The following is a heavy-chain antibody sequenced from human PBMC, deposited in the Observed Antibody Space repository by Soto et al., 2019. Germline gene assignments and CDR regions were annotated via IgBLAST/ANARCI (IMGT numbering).Heavy chain of an antibody. V-gene: IGHV4-59*01. CDR1: GGSISSYY. CDR2: IYYSGST. CDR3: ARAYDFWSGSNWFDP. D-gene: IGHD3-3*01. Sequence: QVQLQESGPGLVKPSETLSLTCTVSGGSISSYYWSWIRQPPGKGLEWIGYIYYSGSTNYNPSLKSRVTISVDTSKNQFSLKVSSVTAADTAVYYCARAYDFWSGSNWFDPWGQGTLVTVSS. J-gene: IGHJ5*02.